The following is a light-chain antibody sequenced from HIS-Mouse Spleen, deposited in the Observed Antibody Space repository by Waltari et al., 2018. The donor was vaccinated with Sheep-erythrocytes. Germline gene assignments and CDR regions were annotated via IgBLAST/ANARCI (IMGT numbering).Light chain of an antibody. J-gene: IGLJ3*02. Sequence: QSAMTLPRSVSASPGQSVTISFTGTTSAVVGVHDVSLYQQHPGKAPKLMIYDVSKRPSGVPDRFSGSKSGNTASLTISGLQAEDEADYYGCSYAGSYTFWVFGGGTKLTVL. CDR3: CSYAGSYTFWV. V-gene: IGLV2-11*01. CDR1: TSAVVGVHD. CDR2: DVS.